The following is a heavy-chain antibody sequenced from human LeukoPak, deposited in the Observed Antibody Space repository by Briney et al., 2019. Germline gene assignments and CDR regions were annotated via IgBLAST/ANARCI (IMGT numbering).Heavy chain of an antibody. J-gene: IGHJ4*02. Sequence: PGGSLRLSCAASGFTVSSNYMSWVRQAPGKGLEGVSVIYSGGSTYYADSVKGRFTISRDNSKNTLYLQMNSLRAEDTAVYYCARDVVYSSSSGDYWGQGTLVTVSS. CDR3: ARDVVYSSSSGDY. CDR2: IYSGGST. CDR1: GFTVSSNY. V-gene: IGHV3-66*01. D-gene: IGHD6-6*01.